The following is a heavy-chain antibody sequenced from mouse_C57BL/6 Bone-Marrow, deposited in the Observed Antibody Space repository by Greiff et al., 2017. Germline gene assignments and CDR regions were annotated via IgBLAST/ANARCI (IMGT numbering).Heavy chain of an antibody. CDR2: FHPYNDDT. V-gene: IGHV1-47*01. J-gene: IGHJ3*01. CDR3: ARRALIDYGSSYFAY. D-gene: IGHD1-1*01. Sequence: QVQLQQSGAELVKPGASVKMSCKASGYTFTTYPIEWMKQNHGKSLEWIGNFHPYNDDTKYNEKFKGKATLTVEKSSSTVYLELSRLTSDDSAVYYGARRALIDYGSSYFAYWGQGTLVTVSA. CDR1: GYTFTTYP.